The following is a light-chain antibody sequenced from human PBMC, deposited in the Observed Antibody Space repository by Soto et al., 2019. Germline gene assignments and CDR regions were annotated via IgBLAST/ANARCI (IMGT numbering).Light chain of an antibody. V-gene: IGLV2-14*01. J-gene: IGLJ2*01. CDR3: SSYTTSSTVV. Sequence: QSALTQPASVSGSPGQSITISCTGTSSDVGAYNYVSWYQQHPGKAPKLMIYEDNYRPSGVSNRFSGSKSGNTASLTISGLQAEDEADYYCSSYTTSSTVVFAGGTKLTVL. CDR2: EDN. CDR1: SSDVGAYNY.